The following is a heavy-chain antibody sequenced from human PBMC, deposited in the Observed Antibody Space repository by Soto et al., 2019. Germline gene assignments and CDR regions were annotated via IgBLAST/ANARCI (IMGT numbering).Heavy chain of an antibody. Sequence: GGSLRLSCAASGFTFSSYGMHWVRQAPGKGLEWVAVISYDGSNKYYADSVKGRFTISRDNSKNTLYLQMNSMRAEDTAVYYWAKPWAAVEYNLDFWGRGSRGTVS. CDR2: ISYDGSNK. V-gene: IGHV3-30*18. D-gene: IGHD1-1*01. CDR3: AKPWAAVEYNLDF. CDR1: GFTFSSYG. J-gene: IGHJ4*02.